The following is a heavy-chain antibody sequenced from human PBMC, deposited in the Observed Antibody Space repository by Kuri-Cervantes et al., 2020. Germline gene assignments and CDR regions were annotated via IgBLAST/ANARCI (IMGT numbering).Heavy chain of an antibody. CDR3: ARAEDFYDSSGYYYIRPPKGDAFDI. CDR2: ISYDGSNK. Sequence: GGSLRLSCAASGFTFSSYGMHWVRQAPGKGLEWVAVISYDGSNKYYADSVKGRFTISRDNAKNSLYLQMSSLRDEDTAVYYCARAEDFYDSSGYYYIRPPKGDAFDIWGQGTMVTVSS. D-gene: IGHD3-22*01. J-gene: IGHJ3*02. V-gene: IGHV3-30*03. CDR1: GFTFSSYG.